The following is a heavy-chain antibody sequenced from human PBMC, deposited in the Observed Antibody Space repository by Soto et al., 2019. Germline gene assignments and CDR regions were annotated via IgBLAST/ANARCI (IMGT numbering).Heavy chain of an antibody. Sequence: VPLVESGGGSVQPGGSLRLSCVASGITFSGYWMHWVRQVPGKGLVWVARVDSAGSGTSYADSVKGRFTISRDNAKNTLSLQMDRLRVEDTAVYSCAPVFEHWGQGASVIVSS. CDR1: GITFSGYW. J-gene: IGHJ4*02. V-gene: IGHV3-74*01. CDR3: APVFEH. CDR2: VDSAGSGT.